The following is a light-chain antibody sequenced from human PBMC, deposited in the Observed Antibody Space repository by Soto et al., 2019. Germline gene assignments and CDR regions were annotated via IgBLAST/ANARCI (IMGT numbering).Light chain of an antibody. J-gene: IGLJ3*02. CDR1: SSDVGAYNY. CDR2: EVN. Sequence: QSALTQPPSASGSPGQSVTISCTGTSSDVGAYNYVSWYQQYPGKAPKLMIYEVNKRPSGVPDRVSGSKSGKTASLTVSGLQPEDEADYHCNSYAGIKIWVFGGGTKLTVL. CDR3: NSYAGIKIWV. V-gene: IGLV2-8*01.